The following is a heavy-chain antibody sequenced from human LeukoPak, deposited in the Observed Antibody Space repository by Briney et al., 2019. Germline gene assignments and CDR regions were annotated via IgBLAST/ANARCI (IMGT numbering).Heavy chain of an antibody. J-gene: IGHJ4*02. Sequence: SETPSLTCTVSAGSISGYYWTWIRQPPGKGLEWIAYIHYRGTIQCNPSVKSRVTISVDTSKNQFSLRLTSVTAADTAVYFCARLSDHGWPDYWGQGTLVTVSS. D-gene: IGHD6-19*01. V-gene: IGHV4-59*08. CDR1: AGSISGYY. CDR2: IHYRGTI. CDR3: ARLSDHGWPDY.